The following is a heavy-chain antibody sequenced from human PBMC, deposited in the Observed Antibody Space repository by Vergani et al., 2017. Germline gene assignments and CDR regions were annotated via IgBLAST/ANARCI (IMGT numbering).Heavy chain of an antibody. Sequence: EVQLVESGGGLVQPGGSLRLSCAASGFTFSSYSMNWVRQAPGKGLEWVSYISSSSSTIYYADSVKGRFTISRDNAKNSLYLQMNSLRAEDTAVYYYARAKLHSNYFMGDLGFDYWGQGTLVTVSS. CDR1: GFTFSSYS. J-gene: IGHJ4*02. V-gene: IGHV3-48*01. CDR2: ISSSSSTI. CDR3: ARAKLHSNYFMGDLGFDY. D-gene: IGHD4-11*01.